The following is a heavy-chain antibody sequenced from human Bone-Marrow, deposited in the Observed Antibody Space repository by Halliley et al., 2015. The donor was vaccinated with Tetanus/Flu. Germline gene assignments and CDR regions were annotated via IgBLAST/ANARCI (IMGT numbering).Heavy chain of an antibody. CDR2: IESDGSTT. Sequence: AVSGFSFSSTLMHWFRQAPGKGLVWVARIESDGSTTNYADSVKGRFTISGDNAKNTLYLQMNSLRGEDTAVYYCARAGPFWGQGTLVTVSS. J-gene: IGHJ4*02. CDR3: ARAGPF. CDR1: GFSFSSTL. V-gene: IGHV3-74*01.